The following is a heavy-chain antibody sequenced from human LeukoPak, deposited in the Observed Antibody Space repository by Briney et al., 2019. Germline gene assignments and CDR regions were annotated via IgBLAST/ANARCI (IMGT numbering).Heavy chain of an antibody. V-gene: IGHV1-8*01. CDR1: GYTFTSYD. J-gene: IGHJ6*03. CDR2: MNPNSGNT. D-gene: IGHD1-1*01. Sequence: GASVKVSCKASGYTFTSYDINWVRQATGQGLEWMGWMNPNSGNTGYAQKFQGRVTMTRNTSISTAYMELSSLRSEDTAVYYCARGFGVQPYYYYMDVWGKGTTVTISS. CDR3: ARGFGVQPYYYYMDV.